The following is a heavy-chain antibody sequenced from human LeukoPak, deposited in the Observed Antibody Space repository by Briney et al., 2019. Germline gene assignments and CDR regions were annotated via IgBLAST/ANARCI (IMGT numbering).Heavy chain of an antibody. CDR2: INHSGST. CDR1: GGSFSGYY. V-gene: IGHV4-34*01. CDR3: ARGNLGGIVVVPAAKRSRYYYYMDV. D-gene: IGHD2-2*01. Sequence: SETLSLTCAVYGGSFSGYYWSWIRQPPGKGLEWIGEINHSGSTNYNPSLKSRVTISVGTSKNQFSLKLSSVTAADTAVYYCARGNLGGIVVVPAAKRSRYYYYMDVWGKGTTVTVSS. J-gene: IGHJ6*03.